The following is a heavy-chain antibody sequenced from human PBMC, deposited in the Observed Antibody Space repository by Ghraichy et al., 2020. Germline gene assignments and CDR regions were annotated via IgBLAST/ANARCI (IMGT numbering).Heavy chain of an antibody. D-gene: IGHD4-17*01. CDR3: AKDLPRDYGDSDYFKNGMDF. J-gene: IGHJ6*02. Sequence: GGSLRLSCAASGFAFSTYAMSWVRQVPAKGLEWVSAISGSGGRTFYADSVKGRFTISRDNSRNTLYLQMSSLRGEDSAVYYCAKDLPRDYGDSDYFKNGMDFWGQGTTVTVSS. CDR1: GFAFSTYA. V-gene: IGHV3-23*01. CDR2: ISGSGGRT.